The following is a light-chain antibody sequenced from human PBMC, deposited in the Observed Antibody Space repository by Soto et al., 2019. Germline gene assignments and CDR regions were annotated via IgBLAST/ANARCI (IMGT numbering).Light chain of an antibody. CDR3: CSYAGSSTLL. CDR1: SSDIGSYNL. J-gene: IGLJ3*02. CDR2: AVS. Sequence: QSALTQPASVSGSPGQSITVSCTGTSSDIGSYNLVSWYQHHPGKAPKLMIHAVSKRPSGVSSRFSGSKSGNTASLTISGRQAEDEADYFCCSYAGSSTLLFGGGTQLTVL. V-gene: IGLV2-23*02.